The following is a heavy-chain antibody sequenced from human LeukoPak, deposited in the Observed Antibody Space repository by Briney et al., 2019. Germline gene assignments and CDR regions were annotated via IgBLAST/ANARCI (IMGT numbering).Heavy chain of an antibody. D-gene: IGHD3-22*01. J-gene: IGHJ3*02. CDR2: INWNGGST. CDR1: GFTFDDYG. V-gene: IGHV3-20*04. CDR3: AKANSPDDSSGYGAFDI. Sequence: GGSLRLSCAASGFTFDDYGMSWVRQAPGKGLEWVSGINWNGGSTGYADSVKGRFTISRDNAKNSLYLQMNSLRAEDTALYYCAKANSPDDSSGYGAFDIWGQGTMVTVSS.